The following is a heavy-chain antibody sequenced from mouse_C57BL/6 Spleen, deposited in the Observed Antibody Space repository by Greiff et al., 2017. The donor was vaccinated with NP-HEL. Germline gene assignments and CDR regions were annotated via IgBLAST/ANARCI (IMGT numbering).Heavy chain of an antibody. D-gene: IGHD1-1*02. V-gene: IGHV3-6*01. CDR1: GYSITSGYY. Sequence: VQLKESGPGLVKPSQSLSLTCSVTGYSITSGYYWNWIRQFPGNKLEWMGYISYDGSNNYNPSLKNRISITRDTSKNQFFLKLNSVTTEDTATYYCASKVAFYFDYWGQGTTLTVSS. CDR2: ISYDGSN. CDR3: ASKVAFYFDY. J-gene: IGHJ2*01.